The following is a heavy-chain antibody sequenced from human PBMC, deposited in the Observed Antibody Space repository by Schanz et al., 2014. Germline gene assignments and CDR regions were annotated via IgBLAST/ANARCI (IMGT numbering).Heavy chain of an antibody. V-gene: IGHV3-53*01. Sequence: EVQLVESGGGLIQPGGSLRLSCAVSGFTVNTNYMSWVRQAPGKGLDWISSMYINSGSTQYADSVKGQCIISRASSKNTPPRQMDRLRAEYKDAYLCARERGRDGYNLAADAWGQGTLVTVSS. CDR1: GFTVNTNY. D-gene: IGHD5-12*01. CDR3: ARERGRDGYNLAADA. J-gene: IGHJ5*02. CDR2: MYINSGST.